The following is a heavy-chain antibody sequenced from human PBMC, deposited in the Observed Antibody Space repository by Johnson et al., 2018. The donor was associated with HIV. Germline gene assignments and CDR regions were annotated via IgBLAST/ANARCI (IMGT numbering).Heavy chain of an antibody. CDR3: ARDALESPWGFDI. CDR1: GFSFSDSA. J-gene: IGHJ3*02. Sequence: QVQLVESGGGVVQPGRSLRLSCAASGFSFSDSAMHWVRQAPAKGLEWVAVISFDGSTIYSANSVEGRFTISRDNSKNTLYIQMNSLRAEDTAVYYCARDALESPWGFDIWGQGTMVTVSS. CDR2: ISFDGSTI. V-gene: IGHV3-30*14. D-gene: IGHD7-27*01.